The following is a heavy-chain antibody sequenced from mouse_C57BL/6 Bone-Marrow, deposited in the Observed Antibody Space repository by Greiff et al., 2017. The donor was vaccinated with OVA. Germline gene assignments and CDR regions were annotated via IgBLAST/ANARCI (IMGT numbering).Heavy chain of an antibody. V-gene: IGHV5-6*01. J-gene: IGHJ4*01. CDR3: ARHNAMDY. CDR2: ISSGGSYT. CDR1: GFTFSSYG. Sequence: EVKLVESGGDLVKPGGSLKLSCAASGFTFSSYGMSWVRQTPDKRLEWVATISSGGSYTYYPDSVKGRFTISRDNAKNTLYLQMSSLKSEDTAMYYCARHNAMDYWVRGTSVTVSS.